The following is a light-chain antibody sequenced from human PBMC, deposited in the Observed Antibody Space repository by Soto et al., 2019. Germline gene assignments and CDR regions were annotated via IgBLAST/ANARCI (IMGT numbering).Light chain of an antibody. Sequence: EIVLTQSPGTLSLSPGERATLSCRASQSVASSYLAWYQQKPGQAPRLLIYGTSSRATGIPDRFTGSGSGTDCTLTISRLEPEDFGVYFCQHYGNSPPWTFGQGTKVEIK. CDR3: QHYGNSPPWT. CDR2: GTS. J-gene: IGKJ1*01. CDR1: QSVASSY. V-gene: IGKV3-20*01.